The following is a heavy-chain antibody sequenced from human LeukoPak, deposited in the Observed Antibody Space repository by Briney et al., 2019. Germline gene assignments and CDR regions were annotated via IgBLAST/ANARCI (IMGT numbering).Heavy chain of an antibody. CDR2: IIPIFGTA. Sequence: SVKVSCKASGYTFTSYGISWVRQAPGQGLEWMGGIIPIFGTANYAQKFQGRVTITADESTSTAYMELSSLRSEDTAVYYCARDEYYDSSGYFADYWGQGTLVTVSS. V-gene: IGHV1-69*13. CDR3: ARDEYYDSSGYFADY. J-gene: IGHJ4*02. CDR1: GYTFTSYG. D-gene: IGHD3-22*01.